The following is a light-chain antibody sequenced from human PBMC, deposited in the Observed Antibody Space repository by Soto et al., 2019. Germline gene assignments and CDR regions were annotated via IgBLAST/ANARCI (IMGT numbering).Light chain of an antibody. V-gene: IGLV1-44*01. CDR2: SNN. CDR1: SSNIGSNT. Sequence: QSVLTQPPSTSGTPGQRVTFSCSGDSSNIGSNTVNWYQHLPGTAPKLLIYSNNQRPSGVPDRFSGSKSGTSASLAVSGLQSEDEADYYCAAWDDTLNGYVFGTGTKVTV. CDR3: AAWDDTLNGYV. J-gene: IGLJ1*01.